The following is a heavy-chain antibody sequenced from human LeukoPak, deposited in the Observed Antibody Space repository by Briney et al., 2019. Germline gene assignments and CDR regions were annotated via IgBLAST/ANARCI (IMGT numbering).Heavy chain of an antibody. CDR3: ARDGDSSRAFDI. D-gene: IGHD6-19*01. V-gene: IGHV3-11*05. J-gene: IGHJ3*02. CDR2: ISSSSSYT. Sequence: PGGSLRLSCAASGFTSSDYYMSWIRQAPGKGLEWVSYISSSSSYTNYADSVKGRFTISRDNAKNSPYLQMNSLRAEDTAVYYCARDGDSSRAFDIWGQGTMVTVSS. CDR1: GFTSSDYY.